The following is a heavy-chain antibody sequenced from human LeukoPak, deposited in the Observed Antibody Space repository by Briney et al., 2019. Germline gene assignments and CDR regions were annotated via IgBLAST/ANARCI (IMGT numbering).Heavy chain of an antibody. V-gene: IGHV3-33*01. CDR1: GFTFSSYG. J-gene: IGHJ4*02. D-gene: IGHD3-3*01. Sequence: GGSLRLSCAASGFTFSSYGMHWVRQAPGKGLEWVAVIWYDGSNKYYADSVKGRFTISRDNSTNTLYLQMNSLRAEDTAVDYCARDGTPYYDFWSVYYPIDYWGQGTLVTVSS. CDR3: ARDGTPYYDFWSVYYPIDY. CDR2: IWYDGSNK.